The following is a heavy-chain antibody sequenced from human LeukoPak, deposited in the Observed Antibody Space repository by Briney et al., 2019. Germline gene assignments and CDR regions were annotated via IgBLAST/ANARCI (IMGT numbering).Heavy chain of an antibody. Sequence: PSQTLSLTCTVSGGSISSGGYYWSWIRQPPGKGLEWIGYIYHSGSTYYNPSLKSRVTISVDRSKNQFSLKLSSVTAADTAVYYCARGGTIFGVVIGAFDIWGQGTMVTVSS. V-gene: IGHV4-30-2*01. D-gene: IGHD3-3*01. J-gene: IGHJ3*02. CDR2: IYHSGST. CDR3: ARGGTIFGVVIGAFDI. CDR1: GGSISSGGYY.